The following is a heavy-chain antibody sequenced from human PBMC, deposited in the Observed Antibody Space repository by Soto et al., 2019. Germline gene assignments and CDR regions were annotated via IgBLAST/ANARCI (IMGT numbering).Heavy chain of an antibody. Sequence: QMQLVQSGPEVKKPGTSVKVSCKASGFTFTSSAVQWVRQARGQRLEWIGWIVVGSGNTNYAQKFQERVIITRDMSTSTAYMELSSLRSEDTAVYYCAAGEYSSSWYNYYYYDGMDVWGQGTTVTVSS. J-gene: IGHJ6*02. CDR2: IVVGSGNT. CDR3: AAGEYSSSWYNYYYYDGMDV. V-gene: IGHV1-58*01. D-gene: IGHD6-13*01. CDR1: GFTFTSSA.